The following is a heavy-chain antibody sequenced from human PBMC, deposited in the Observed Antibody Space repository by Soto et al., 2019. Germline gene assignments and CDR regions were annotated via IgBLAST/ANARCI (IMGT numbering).Heavy chain of an antibody. CDR2: IYYSGST. CDR3: ARGVASYYYYGMDV. J-gene: IGHJ6*02. D-gene: IGHD2-15*01. Sequence: PSETLSLTCTVSGGSISSYYWSWIRQPPGKGLEWIGYIYYSGSTNYNPSLKSRVTISVDTSKNQFSLKLSSVTAADTAVYYCARGVASYYYYGMDVWGQGXTVTVSS. CDR1: GGSISSYY. V-gene: IGHV4-59*01.